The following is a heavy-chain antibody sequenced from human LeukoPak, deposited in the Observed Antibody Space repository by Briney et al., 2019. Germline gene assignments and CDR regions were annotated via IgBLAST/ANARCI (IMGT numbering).Heavy chain of an antibody. Sequence: GGSLRLSCAASGFTFSDYYMSWIRQAPGKGLEWVSYISSSGSTIYYADSVKGRFTISRDNDKNSLYLQMNSLRAEDTAVYYGARWVSKYYYYMDVWGKGTTVTVSS. CDR1: GFTFSDYY. CDR3: ARWVSKYYYYMDV. D-gene: IGHD4-23*01. V-gene: IGHV3-11*01. J-gene: IGHJ6*03. CDR2: ISSSGSTI.